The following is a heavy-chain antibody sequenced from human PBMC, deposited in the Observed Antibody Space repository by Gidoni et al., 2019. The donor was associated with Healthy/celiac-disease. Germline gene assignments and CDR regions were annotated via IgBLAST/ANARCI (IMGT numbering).Heavy chain of an antibody. CDR3: ARDRGDCSSTSCYNWFDP. Sequence: QGQLVQSGAEVKKPGASVKVSCKASGYTFTGNYMHWVRQAPGQGLEWMGWINPNSGGTNYAQKFQGWVTMTRDTSISTAYMELSRLRSDDTAVYYCARDRGDCSSTSCYNWFDPWGQGTLVTVSS. CDR2: INPNSGGT. D-gene: IGHD2-2*01. J-gene: IGHJ5*02. CDR1: GYTFTGNY. V-gene: IGHV1-2*04.